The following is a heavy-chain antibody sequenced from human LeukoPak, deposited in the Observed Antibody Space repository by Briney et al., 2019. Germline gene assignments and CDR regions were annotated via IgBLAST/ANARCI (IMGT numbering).Heavy chain of an antibody. J-gene: IGHJ3*02. V-gene: IGHV3-64*01. D-gene: IGHD3-9*01. CDR1: GFTFSNYA. CDR2: ISSGGGST. CDR3: ARGVPYYDILTGGSFDI. Sequence: PEGSLRLSCTASGFTFSNYAMHWVRQAPGKGLEYVSAISSGGGSTYYANSVKGRFTISRDNSKNTLYLQMGSLRAEDMAVYYCARGVPYYDILTGGSFDIWGQGTMVTVSS.